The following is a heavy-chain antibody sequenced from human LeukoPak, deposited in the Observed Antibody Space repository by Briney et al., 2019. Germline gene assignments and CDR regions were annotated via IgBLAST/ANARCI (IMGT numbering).Heavy chain of an antibody. CDR2: INHSGST. CDR1: GGSFSGYY. CDR3: ASYGGPVLFQH. Sequence: SETLSLTCAVYGGSFSGYYWSWIRQPPGKGLEWIGEINHSGSTNYNPSLKSRVTISVDTSKNQFSLRLSSVTAADTAVYYCASYGGPVLFQHWGQGTLVTVSS. J-gene: IGHJ1*01. V-gene: IGHV4-34*01. D-gene: IGHD3-16*01.